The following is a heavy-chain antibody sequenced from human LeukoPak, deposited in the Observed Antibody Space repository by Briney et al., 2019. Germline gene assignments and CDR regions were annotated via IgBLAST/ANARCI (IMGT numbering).Heavy chain of an antibody. Sequence: ASVKVSCKASGGTFSSYTISWVRQAPGQGLEWMGGIIPIFGAANYAQKFQGRVTITTDESTSTAYMELSSLRSEDTAVYYCARVFARSGEIRGSYYYYWGQGTLVTVSS. CDR3: ARVFARSGEIRGSYYYY. CDR2: IIPIFGAA. CDR1: GGTFSSYT. D-gene: IGHD1-26*01. J-gene: IGHJ4*02. V-gene: IGHV1-69*05.